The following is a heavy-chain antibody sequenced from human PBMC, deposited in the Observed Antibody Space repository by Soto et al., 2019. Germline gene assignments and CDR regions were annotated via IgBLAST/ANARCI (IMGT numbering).Heavy chain of an antibody. CDR2: IKSKTDGGTT. CDR1: GFTFSNAW. V-gene: IGHV3-15*07. CDR3: TSGVSYYDFWSGYYTVDY. D-gene: IGHD3-3*01. J-gene: IGHJ4*02. Sequence: EVQLVESGGGLVKPGGSLRLSCAASGFTFSNAWMNWVRQAPGEGLEWVGRIKSKTDGGTTDYAAPVKGRFTISRDDSKNTLYLQMNSLKTEDTAVYYCTSGVSYYDFWSGYYTVDYWGQGTLVTVSS.